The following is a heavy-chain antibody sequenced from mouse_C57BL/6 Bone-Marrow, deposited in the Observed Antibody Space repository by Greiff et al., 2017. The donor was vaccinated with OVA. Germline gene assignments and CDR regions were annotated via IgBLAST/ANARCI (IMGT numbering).Heavy chain of an antibody. Sequence: VQLQQSGPELVKPGASVKISCKASGYTFTDYYMNWVKQSHGKSLEWIGDINPNNGGTSYNQKFKGKATLTVDKSSSTAYMELRSLTSEDSAVYYCAPSNWDVWYFDVWGTGTTVTVSS. D-gene: IGHD4-1*01. CDR1: GYTFTDYY. CDR3: APSNWDVWYFDV. CDR2: INPNNGGT. V-gene: IGHV1-26*01. J-gene: IGHJ1*03.